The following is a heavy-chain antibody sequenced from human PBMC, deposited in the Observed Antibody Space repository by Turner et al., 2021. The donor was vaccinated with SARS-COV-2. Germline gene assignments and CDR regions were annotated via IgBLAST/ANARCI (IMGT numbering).Heavy chain of an antibody. CDR1: GFMFSSYH. D-gene: IGHD6-13*01. Sequence: KPVGSLRLSCDPSGFMFSSYHMDWVRQAPGKGLELVSSISSGSSYRYYADSVCFSSRRRHTSLVSDLSSDVCSSDLSFCLYVYGSSSWYDPGIDYWGQGTLVTVSS. CDR2: ISSGSSYR. V-gene: IGHV3-21*01. J-gene: IGHJ4*02. CDR3: SSSWYDPGIDY.